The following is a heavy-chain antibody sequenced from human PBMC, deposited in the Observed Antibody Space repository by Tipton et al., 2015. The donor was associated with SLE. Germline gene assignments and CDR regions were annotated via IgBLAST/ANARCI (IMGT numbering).Heavy chain of an antibody. CDR2: IRYDGSNK. V-gene: IGHV3-30*02. D-gene: IGHD3-16*02. CDR3: AKIMITFGGVIVIPPYFDY. CDR1: GFTFSSYG. Sequence: GSLRLSCAASGFTFSSYGMHWVRQAPGKGLEWVAFIRYDGSNKYYADSVKGRFTISRDNSKNTLYLQMNSLRAEDTAVYYCAKIMITFGGVIVIPPYFDYWGQGPLVTVSS. J-gene: IGHJ4*02.